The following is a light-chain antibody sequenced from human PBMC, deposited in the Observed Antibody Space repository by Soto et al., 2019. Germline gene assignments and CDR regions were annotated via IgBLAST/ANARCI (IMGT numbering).Light chain of an antibody. Sequence: DIQMTQSPSTLSASVGDRVTITCRASQTISAWLAWYQQKPGKAPKLLIYDASILETGVPSRFSGSEPGTEFTLTISSLQPDDFATYYCQQYDSYLRTFGQGTKVEFK. CDR1: QTISAW. CDR3: QQYDSYLRT. CDR2: DAS. V-gene: IGKV1-5*01. J-gene: IGKJ1*01.